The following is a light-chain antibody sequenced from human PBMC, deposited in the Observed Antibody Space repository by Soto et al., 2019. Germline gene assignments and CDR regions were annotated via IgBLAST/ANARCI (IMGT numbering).Light chain of an antibody. CDR1: QGIAKD. CDR2: GAS. V-gene: IGKV1-6*01. J-gene: IGKJ1*01. Sequence: AIQLTQSPSCLSASVGDRGTITWRASQGIAKDLDWYQQKPGKAPRLLIFGASFLQSGVPSRFSGSGSGTDFTLTINGLQPEDFATYYCLQNYYSFRTFGQGTKVEIK. CDR3: LQNYYSFRT.